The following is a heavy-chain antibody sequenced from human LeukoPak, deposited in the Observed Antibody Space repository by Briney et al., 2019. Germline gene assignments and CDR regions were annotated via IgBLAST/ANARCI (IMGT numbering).Heavy chain of an antibody. D-gene: IGHD6-13*01. V-gene: IGHV1-18*01. J-gene: IGHJ6*03. CDR2: ISAYNGNT. Sequence: ASVKVSCKASGYTFTSYGISWVRQAPGQGLEWMGWISAYNGNTNYAQKLQGRVTMNTDTSTSTAYMELRSLRSDDTAVYYCARDGLSSSWYRNYYYYYYMDVWGKGTTVTVSS. CDR3: ARDGLSSSWYRNYYYYYYMDV. CDR1: GYTFTSYG.